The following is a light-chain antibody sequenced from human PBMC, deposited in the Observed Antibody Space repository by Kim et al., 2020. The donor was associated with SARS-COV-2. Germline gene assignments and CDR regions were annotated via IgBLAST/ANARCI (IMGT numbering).Light chain of an antibody. J-gene: IGLJ2*01. CDR2: YDS. CDR1: NIGSKS. Sequence: APGKRTRNTGVEHNIGSKSVHWYQQKPGRAPVLVIYYDSDRPSGIPERFSGSNSGNTATLTISRVEAGDEADYYCQVWDSSSDHPVFGGGTQLTVL. V-gene: IGLV3-21*04. CDR3: QVWDSSSDHPV.